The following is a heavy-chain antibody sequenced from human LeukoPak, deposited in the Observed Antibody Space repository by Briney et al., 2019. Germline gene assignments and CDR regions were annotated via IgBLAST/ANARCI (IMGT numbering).Heavy chain of an antibody. CDR3: AFGPHQQWLLADY. CDR2: ITGSGDST. Sequence: TGGSLRLSCAVSGVSFSSYAVGWVRQTPGKGLQLVSTITGSGDSTFYADSVNGRFTVSRDNSKNTLYLQMSSLRADDTALYYCAFGPHQQWLLADYWDQGTLVTVSS. D-gene: IGHD6-19*01. CDR1: GVSFSSYA. J-gene: IGHJ4*02. V-gene: IGHV3-23*01.